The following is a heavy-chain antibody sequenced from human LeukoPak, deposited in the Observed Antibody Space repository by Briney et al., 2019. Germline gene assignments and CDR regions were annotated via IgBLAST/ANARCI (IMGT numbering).Heavy chain of an antibody. Sequence: SETLSLTCTVSGGSINSNSYYWGWIRQPPGKGLEWIGNIYYSGSTYYNPSLKSRVTMAVDPSKNQFSLKLSSVTAADTAVYYCARHGLDSRGYYYLDYWGQGTLVTVSS. CDR1: GGSINSNSYY. CDR2: IYYSGST. CDR3: ARHGLDSRGYYYLDY. V-gene: IGHV4-39*01. J-gene: IGHJ4*02. D-gene: IGHD3-22*01.